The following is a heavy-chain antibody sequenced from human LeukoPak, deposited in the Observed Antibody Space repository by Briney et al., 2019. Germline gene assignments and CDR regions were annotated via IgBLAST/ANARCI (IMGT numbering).Heavy chain of an antibody. CDR1: GGSIISYY. Sequence: PSETLSLTCTASGGSIISYYWSWIRQPPGKGLEWIGYTYYSRNTNYNPSLKSRVTISVDTSKSQFSLKLSSVTAADTAIYYCARSRSPYYMDVWGKGTTVTVSS. J-gene: IGHJ6*03. CDR3: ARSRSPYYMDV. V-gene: IGHV4-59*08. CDR2: TYYSRNT.